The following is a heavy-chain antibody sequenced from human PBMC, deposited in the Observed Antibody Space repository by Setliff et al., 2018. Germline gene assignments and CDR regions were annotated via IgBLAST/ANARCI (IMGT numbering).Heavy chain of an antibody. CDR3: ARHVYGSGSYYNWFDP. D-gene: IGHD3-10*01. CDR1: GYSISSGYY. J-gene: IGHJ5*02. V-gene: IGHV4-38-2*01. Sequence: LSLTCAVSGYSISSGYYWGWIRQPPGKGLEWIGSIYHSGSTYYNPSLKSRVTISVDTSKNQFSLKLSSVTAADTAAYYCARHVYGSGSYYNWFDPWGQGTLVTVSS. CDR2: IYHSGST.